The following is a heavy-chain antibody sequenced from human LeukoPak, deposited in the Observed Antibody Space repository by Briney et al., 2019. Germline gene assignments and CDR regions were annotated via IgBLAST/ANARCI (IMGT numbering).Heavy chain of an antibody. D-gene: IGHD3-3*01. CDR2: ISSSGSTI. CDR3: ARAYDFWSGYYWGYFDY. J-gene: IGHJ4*02. CDR1: GFTFSDYY. V-gene: IGHV3-11*01. Sequence: GGSLRLSCAASGFTFSDYYVSWIRQAPGKGLEWVSYISSSGSTIYYADSVKGRFTISRDNAKNSLYLQMNSLRAEDTAVYYCARAYDFWSGYYWGYFDYWGQGTLVTVSS.